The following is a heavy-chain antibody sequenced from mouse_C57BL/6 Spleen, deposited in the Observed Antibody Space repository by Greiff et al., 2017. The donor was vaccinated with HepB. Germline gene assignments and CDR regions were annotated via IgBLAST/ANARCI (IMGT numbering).Heavy chain of an antibody. CDR1: GYSITSGYD. CDR2: ISYSGST. CDR3: ARDWSDYGERYFDV. Sequence: VQLQESGPGMVKPSQSLSLTCTVTGYSITSGYDWHWIRHFPGNKLEWMGYISYSGSTNYNPSLKSRISITHDTSKNHFFLKLNSVTTEDTATYYCARDWSDYGERYFDVWGTGTTVTVSS. V-gene: IGHV3-1*01. D-gene: IGHD2-4*01. J-gene: IGHJ1*03.